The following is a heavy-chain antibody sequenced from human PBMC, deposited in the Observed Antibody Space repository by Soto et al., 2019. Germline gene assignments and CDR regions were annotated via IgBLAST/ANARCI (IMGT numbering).Heavy chain of an antibody. CDR2: IYYTGNT. V-gene: IGHV4-59*01. CDR3: AGGPYYFGLDV. D-gene: IGHD3-10*01. J-gene: IGHJ6*02. Sequence: SETLSLTCTASGGSINTYYWNWIRQSPGKGLEWIGYIYYTGNTKYNPSLESRVTISVDTSKKQFFLKLNSVTPADTAVYYCAGGPYYFGLDVWGQGTLVTVSS. CDR1: GGSINTYY.